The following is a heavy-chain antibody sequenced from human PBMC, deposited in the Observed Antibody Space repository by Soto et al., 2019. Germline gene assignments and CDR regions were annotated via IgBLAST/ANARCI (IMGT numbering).Heavy chain of an antibody. CDR1: GFTVSTKY. Sequence: PGGSLRLSCAASGFTVSTKYMSWVRQAPGKGLEWVSVIYSGGSTFYADSVRGRFTIYRDNSKNTVNLQMNSLRAEDTAVYYCARDPWAADYWGQGTLVTAPQ. CDR2: IYSGGST. CDR3: ARDPWAADY. J-gene: IGHJ4*02. D-gene: IGHD3-16*01. V-gene: IGHV3-66*01.